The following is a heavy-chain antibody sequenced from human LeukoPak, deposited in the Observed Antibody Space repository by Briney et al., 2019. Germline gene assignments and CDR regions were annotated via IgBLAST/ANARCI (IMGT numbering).Heavy chain of an antibody. V-gene: IGHV3-23*01. Sequence: GGSLRLSCAASGFTFSNYAMSWVRQAPGKGLEWVSVISGSGGTTYSADSVKGRFSISRDNSKNTLYLEMNSLRAEDTAVYYCAKGRQWLASHYFDYWGQGTLVTVSS. D-gene: IGHD6-19*01. CDR3: AKGRQWLASHYFDY. J-gene: IGHJ4*02. CDR1: GFTFSNYA. CDR2: ISGSGGTT.